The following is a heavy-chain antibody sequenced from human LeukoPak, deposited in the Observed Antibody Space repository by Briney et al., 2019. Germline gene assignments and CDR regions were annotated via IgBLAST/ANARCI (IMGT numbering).Heavy chain of an antibody. D-gene: IGHD1-1*01. CDR2: MYYSGST. Sequence: SETLSLACTVSGGSISSHYWSWIRQPPGKGLEWIGYMYYSGSTNYNPSLKSRVTISVDTSKNRFSLRLSSVTAADMTVYYCTRAVNVEYTGMDVWGQGTTVTVSS. CDR1: GGSISSHY. V-gene: IGHV4-59*11. J-gene: IGHJ6*02. CDR3: TRAVNVEYTGMDV.